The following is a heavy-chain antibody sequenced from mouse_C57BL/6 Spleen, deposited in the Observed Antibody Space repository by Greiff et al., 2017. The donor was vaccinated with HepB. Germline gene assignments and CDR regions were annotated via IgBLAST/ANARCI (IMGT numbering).Heavy chain of an antibody. D-gene: IGHD1-1*01. V-gene: IGHV1-55*01. CDR2: IYPGSGST. CDR3: AIGITTVVAPYFDV. CDR1: GYTFTSYW. Sequence: QVQLQQPGAELVKPGASVKMSCKASGYTFTSYWITWVKQRPGQGLEWIGDIYPGSGSTNYNEKFKSKATLTVDTSSSTADMQLSSLTSEDSAVYYCAIGITTVVAPYFDVWGTGTTVTVSS. J-gene: IGHJ1*03.